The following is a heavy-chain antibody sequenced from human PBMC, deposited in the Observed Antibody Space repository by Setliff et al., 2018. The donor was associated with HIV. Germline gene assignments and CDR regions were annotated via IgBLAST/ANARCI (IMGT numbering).Heavy chain of an antibody. CDR2: IYYSGTT. CDR1: GSSIGSYY. D-gene: IGHD6-19*01. Sequence: PSETLSLTCSVSGSSIGSYYWSWIRLPPGKGLEWIGYIYYSGTTNYNPSKSQVVLTMTNMDPVDTATYYCARYSSGHSDYYYYYMDVWGKGTTVTVSS. CDR3: YYMDV. V-gene: IGHV4-59*01. J-gene: IGHJ6*03.